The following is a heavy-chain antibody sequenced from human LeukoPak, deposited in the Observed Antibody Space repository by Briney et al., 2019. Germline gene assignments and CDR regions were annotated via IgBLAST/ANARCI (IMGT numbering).Heavy chain of an antibody. CDR1: GFTFSSYA. V-gene: IGHV3-23*01. D-gene: IGHD3-22*01. CDR2: ISGSGGST. CDR3: AKTRQGYDSSGYGY. J-gene: IGHJ4*02. Sequence: PGGSLRLSCAASGFTFSSYAMSWVRQAPGKGLEWVSAISGSGGSTYYADSVKGRFTISRDNSKNTLYLQMNSLRAEDTAVYYCAKTRQGYDSSGYGYWGQGTLVTVSS.